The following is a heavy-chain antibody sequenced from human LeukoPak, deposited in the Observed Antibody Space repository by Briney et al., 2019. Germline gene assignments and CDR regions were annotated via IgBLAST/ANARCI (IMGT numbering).Heavy chain of an antibody. CDR2: IYYSGST. V-gene: IGHV4-59*01. Sequence: SETLSLTCTVSGGSISSYYWSWIRQPPGKGLEWIGYIYYSGSTNYNPSLKSRVTISVDTSKNQFSLKLSSVTAADTAVYYCASNAYDYVWGSYRSNAFDIWGQGTMVTVSS. J-gene: IGHJ3*02. D-gene: IGHD3-16*02. CDR3: ASNAYDYVWGSYRSNAFDI. CDR1: GGSISSYY.